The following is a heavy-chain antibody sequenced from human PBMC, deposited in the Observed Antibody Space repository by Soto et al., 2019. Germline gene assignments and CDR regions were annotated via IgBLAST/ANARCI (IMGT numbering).Heavy chain of an antibody. CDR2: IYHSGST. J-gene: IGHJ3*02. CDR1: GGSISSSNW. CDR3: ARVLGNDAFDI. V-gene: IGHV4-4*02. D-gene: IGHD3-3*02. Sequence: SETLSLTFAVSGGSISSSNWGSWVRQPPWKGLEWIGEIYHSGSTNYNPSLKSRVTISVHKSKNQFSLKLSSVTAADTAVYYCARVLGNDAFDIWGQGTMVS.